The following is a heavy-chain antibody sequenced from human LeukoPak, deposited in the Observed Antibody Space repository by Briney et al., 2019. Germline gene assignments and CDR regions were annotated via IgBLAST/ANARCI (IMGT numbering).Heavy chain of an antibody. V-gene: IGHV5-51*01. J-gene: IGHJ3*02. CDR2: IYPGDSDT. D-gene: IGHD6-13*01. CDR1: GYIFTHYW. CDR3: ARRRGIAAGSGAFDI. Sequence: GESLKISCKGSGYIFTHYWIGWVRQMPGKGLEWMGIIYPGDSDTRYSPSFQGQVTISADKSITTAYLQWSSLKASDTAMYYCARRRGIAAGSGAFDIWGQGTMVTVSS.